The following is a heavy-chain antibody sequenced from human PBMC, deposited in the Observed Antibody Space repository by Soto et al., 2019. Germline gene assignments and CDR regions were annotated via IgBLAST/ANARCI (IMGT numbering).Heavy chain of an antibody. J-gene: IGHJ5*02. Sequence: SQTLSLTCAISGDSVSSDTASWNWIRQSPSRGLEWLGRTYFRSKWYNDYAVSVKSRIIINPDTSNNQFSLQLNSVTPEDTAVYFCAKGDNLGPKTGYAFDPWGQGIMVTVSS. V-gene: IGHV6-1*01. CDR1: GDSVSSDTAS. CDR2: TYFRSKWYN. D-gene: IGHD5-12*01. CDR3: AKGDNLGPKTGYAFDP.